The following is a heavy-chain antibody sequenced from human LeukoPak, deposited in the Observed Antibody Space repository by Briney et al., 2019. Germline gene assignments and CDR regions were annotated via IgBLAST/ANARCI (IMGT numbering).Heavy chain of an antibody. Sequence: GGSLRLSCAASGFTFSSYAMSWVRQAPGKGLEWVSAISGSGGNTYYADSVKGRFTISRDNSKDTLYLQMNSLRGEDAAVYYCANEYSKGDIWGQGTMVTVSS. CDR2: ISGSGGNT. CDR1: GFTFSSYA. CDR3: ANEYSKGDI. D-gene: IGHD4-11*01. J-gene: IGHJ3*02. V-gene: IGHV3-23*01.